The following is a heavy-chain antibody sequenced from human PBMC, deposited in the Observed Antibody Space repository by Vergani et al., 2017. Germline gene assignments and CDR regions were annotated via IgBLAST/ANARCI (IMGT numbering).Heavy chain of an antibody. CDR2: IHLDGSAE. Sequence: EVQLVESGGALVQPGGSLRLSCIGSGFIFSDYWMSWVRQAPGKGLEFVANIHLDGSAENYVDSVKGRFTISRDNAKNSVILQMNSLRTEDTAVYYCATKSCGTPGCQIGYFREWGQGTLVTVSS. V-gene: IGHV3-7*01. D-gene: IGHD1-1*01. J-gene: IGHJ1*01. CDR3: ATKSCGTPGCQIGYFRE. CDR1: GFIFSDYW.